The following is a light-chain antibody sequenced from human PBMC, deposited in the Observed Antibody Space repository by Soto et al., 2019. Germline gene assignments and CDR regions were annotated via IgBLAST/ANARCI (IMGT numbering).Light chain of an antibody. Sequence: QSALTQPRSVSGSPGQSVTISCTGTSSDVGCYNYVSWYQQHPGKAPKLMIYDVSKRPSGVPDRFSGSKSGNTASLTISGLQAEDEADYYCCSYAGSSYVVGTGTKVTVL. CDR3: CSYAGSSYV. J-gene: IGLJ1*01. CDR1: SSDVGCYNY. V-gene: IGLV2-11*01. CDR2: DVS.